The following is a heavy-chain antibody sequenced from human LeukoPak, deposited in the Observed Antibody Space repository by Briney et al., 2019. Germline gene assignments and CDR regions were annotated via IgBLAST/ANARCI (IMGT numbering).Heavy chain of an antibody. CDR2: ISGSGGST. D-gene: IGHD2-15*01. CDR1: GFTFSSFD. CDR3: AKRQIGNFVY. Sequence: PGGSLRLFCAASGFTFSSFDMTWVRQAPGKGLEWVSTISGSGGSTYYADSVKGRFTISRDNSKNTVYLQMNSLRAEDTAAYYCAKRQIGNFVYWGQGTLVTVSS. V-gene: IGHV3-23*01. J-gene: IGHJ4*02.